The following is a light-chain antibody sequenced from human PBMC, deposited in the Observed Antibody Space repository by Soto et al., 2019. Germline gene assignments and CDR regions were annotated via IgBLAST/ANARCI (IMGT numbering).Light chain of an antibody. V-gene: IGLV1-40*01. Sequence: QSVLTQPPSVSGAPGQRVTISCTGSSSNIGAGYDVHWYQQLPGTAPKLLIYGNNNRPSGVPDRFSGSKSDTSASLAINGLQAEDEATFYCQSYDTDLVVFGEGTKVTVL. CDR3: QSYDTDLVV. J-gene: IGLJ2*01. CDR2: GNN. CDR1: SSNIGAGYD.